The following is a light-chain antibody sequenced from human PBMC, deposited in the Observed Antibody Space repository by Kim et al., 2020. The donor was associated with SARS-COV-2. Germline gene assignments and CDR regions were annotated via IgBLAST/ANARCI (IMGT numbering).Light chain of an antibody. J-gene: IGLJ3*02. CDR2: LNSDGSH. Sequence: QPVLTQSPSASASLGASVKLTCTLSSGHSNYAIAWHQQQPEKGPRYLMKLNSDGSHSKGDGIPDRFSGSSSGAERYLTISSLQSEDEADYYCQTWGTGIRVFGGGTQVTVL. V-gene: IGLV4-69*01. CDR3: QTWGTGIRV. CDR1: SGHSNYA.